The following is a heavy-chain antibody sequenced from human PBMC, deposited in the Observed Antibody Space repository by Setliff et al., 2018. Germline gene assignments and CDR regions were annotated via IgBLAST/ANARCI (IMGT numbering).Heavy chain of an antibody. CDR1: GGSISNYY. CDR2: IYTSGST. CDR3: ARARFGDYSDSTGYLDY. V-gene: IGHV4-4*08. J-gene: IGHJ4*02. D-gene: IGHD3-22*01. Sequence: SETLSLTCTVSGGSISNYYWTWIRQPPGKGLDWIGYIYTSGSTNYNPSLKSRVTISVDTSKNQFSLKLSSVSAADTAVYYCARARFGDYSDSTGYLDYWGQGTLVTVSS.